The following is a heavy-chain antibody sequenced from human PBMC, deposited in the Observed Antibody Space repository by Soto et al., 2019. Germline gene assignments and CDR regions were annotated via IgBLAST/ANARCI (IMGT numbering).Heavy chain of an antibody. CDR3: AKDAQPDGYWELDS. D-gene: IGHD5-18*01. CDR1: GFTFNNYI. Sequence: VQLLESGGDLVQPGGSLRFSCAASGFTFNNYIMNWVRQAPGKGLVWVSGIYGNGGSAFYADSVKGRFTIYRDNSGNTLYLHMNSMRVKATAVYYCAKDAQPDGYWELDSWSQGTMVLVAS. CDR2: IYGNGGSA. J-gene: IGHJ5*02. V-gene: IGHV3-23*01.